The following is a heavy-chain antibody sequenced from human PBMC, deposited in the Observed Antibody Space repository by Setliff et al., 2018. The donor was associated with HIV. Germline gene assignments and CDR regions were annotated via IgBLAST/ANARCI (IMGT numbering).Heavy chain of an antibody. Sequence: PSETLSLTCAVYGGSLSGYHWSWIRQAPGKGLEWIGEINHSGSATYNPSLKSRVTISLDTPNNQFFLNMESVTAADTAVYYCARGGDGHYDFWNPHHYYMDVWAKGTSVTVSS. J-gene: IGHJ6*03. CDR1: GGSLSGYH. CDR3: ARGGDGHYDFWNPHHYYMDV. D-gene: IGHD3-3*01. V-gene: IGHV4-34*01. CDR2: INHSGSA.